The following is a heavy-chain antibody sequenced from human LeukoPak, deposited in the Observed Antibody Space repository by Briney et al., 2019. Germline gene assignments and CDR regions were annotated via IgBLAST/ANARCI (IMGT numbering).Heavy chain of an antibody. V-gene: IGHV3-7*01. J-gene: IGHJ4*02. CDR3: AREGPGEYFDY. CDR1: GFTFSSYL. Sequence: GGSLRLSCAASGFTFSSYLMNWVRQAPGQGLEWVANINQDGSEKYYVDSVKGRFTISRDNGKNPLYLQLNSLRAEDTAVYYCAREGPGEYFDYWGQGTLVTVSS. D-gene: IGHD3-10*01. CDR2: INQDGSEK.